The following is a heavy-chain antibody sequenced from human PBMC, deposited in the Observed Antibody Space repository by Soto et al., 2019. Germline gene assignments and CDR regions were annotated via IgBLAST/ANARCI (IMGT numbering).Heavy chain of an antibody. J-gene: IGHJ5*02. V-gene: IGHV1-3*01. CDR2: INAGNGNT. Sequence: ASVKVSCKASGYSFTSYGSSWVRQAPGQGLEWMGWINAGNGNTKYSQKFQGRVTITRDTSASTAYMELSSLRSEDTAVYYCARAHYDILTGYSLNWFDPWGQGTLVTVSS. CDR1: GYSFTSYG. CDR3: ARAHYDILTGYSLNWFDP. D-gene: IGHD3-9*01.